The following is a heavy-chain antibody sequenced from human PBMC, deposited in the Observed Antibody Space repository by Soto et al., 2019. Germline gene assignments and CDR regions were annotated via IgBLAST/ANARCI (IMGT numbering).Heavy chain of an antibody. V-gene: IGHV4-34*01. CDR3: ARYSLSRYYFDY. CDR2: INHSGST. J-gene: IGHJ4*02. D-gene: IGHD2-15*01. Sequence: SETLSLTCAVYGGSFSGYYWSWIRQPPGKGLEWIGEINHSGSTNYNPSLKIRVTISVDTSKNQFSLKLSSVTAADTAVYYCARYSLSRYYFDYWGQGTLVTVSS. CDR1: GGSFSGYY.